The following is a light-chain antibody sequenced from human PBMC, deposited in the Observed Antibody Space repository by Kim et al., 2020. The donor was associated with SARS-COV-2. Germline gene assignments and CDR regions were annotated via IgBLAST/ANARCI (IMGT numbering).Light chain of an antibody. V-gene: IGKV3D-15*01. CDR2: AAS. CDR1: QSVTSN. CDR3: QQYNSWPLT. Sequence: SPGERGTLSCRASQSVTSNLAWYQQKPGQAPRLIISAASTRATGIPATFSGSGSGTEFTLSISSLQSEDFAVYYCQQYNSWPLTFGGGTKVDIK. J-gene: IGKJ4*01.